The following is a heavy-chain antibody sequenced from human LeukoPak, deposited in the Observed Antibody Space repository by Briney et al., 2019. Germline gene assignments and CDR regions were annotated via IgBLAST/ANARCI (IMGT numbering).Heavy chain of an antibody. D-gene: IGHD1-26*01. J-gene: IGHJ4*02. CDR2: ISGSGGST. Sequence: PGGSLRLSCAASGFTFSSYAMSWVRQAPGKGLEWVSAISGSGGSTYYADSVKGRFTISRDNSKNTLYLQMNSLRAEDTAVYYCAKVLSGSQGSRGPYYFDYWGQGTLVTVSS. CDR1: GFTFSSYA. V-gene: IGHV3-23*01. CDR3: AKVLSGSQGSRGPYYFDY.